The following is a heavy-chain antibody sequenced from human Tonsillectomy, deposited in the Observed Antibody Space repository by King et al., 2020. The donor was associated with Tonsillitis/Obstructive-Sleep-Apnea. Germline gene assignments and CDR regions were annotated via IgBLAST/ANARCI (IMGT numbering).Heavy chain of an antibody. CDR3: ARDDETLRYFDWLHMFDP. CDR2: INPNSGGT. V-gene: IGHV1-2*02. CDR1: GYTFTGYY. Sequence: EQLVQSGAEVKKPGASVKVSCKASGYTFTGYYMHWVRQAPGQGLEWMGWINPNSGGTNYAQKFQGRVTMTRDTSISTAYMELSRLRSDDTAVYYCARDDETLRYFDWLHMFDPWGQGTLVTVSS. D-gene: IGHD3-9*01. J-gene: IGHJ5*02.